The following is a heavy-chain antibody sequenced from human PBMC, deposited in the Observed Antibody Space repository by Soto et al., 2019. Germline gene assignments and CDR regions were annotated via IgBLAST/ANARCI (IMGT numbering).Heavy chain of an antibody. CDR2: IGTAGDT. J-gene: IGHJ5*02. D-gene: IGHD3-10*01. V-gene: IGHV3-13*01. CDR3: ARGGSGYYGSGSYYTYNWFDP. Sequence: GGSLRLSCAASGFTFSSYDMHWVRQATGKSLEWVSAIGTAGDTYYPGSVKGRFTISRENAKNSLYLQMNSLRAGDTAVYYCARGGSGYYGSGSYYTYNWFDPWGQGTLVTVSS. CDR1: GFTFSSYD.